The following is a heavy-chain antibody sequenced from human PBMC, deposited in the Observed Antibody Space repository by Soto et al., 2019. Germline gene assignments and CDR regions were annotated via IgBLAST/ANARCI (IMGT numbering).Heavy chain of an antibody. CDR3: ARDLAAATKIYYYYYGMDV. V-gene: IGHV3-21*01. D-gene: IGHD6-13*01. CDR1: GFTFSSYS. CDR2: ISSSSSYI. Sequence: PGGSLRLSCAASGFTFSSYSMNWVRQAPGKGLEWVSSISSSSSYIYYADSVKGRFTISRDNAKNSLYLQMNSLRAEDTAVYYCARDLAAATKIYYYYYGMDVWGQGTAVTVSS. J-gene: IGHJ6*02.